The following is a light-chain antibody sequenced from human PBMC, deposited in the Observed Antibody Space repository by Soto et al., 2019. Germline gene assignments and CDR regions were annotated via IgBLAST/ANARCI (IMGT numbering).Light chain of an antibody. V-gene: IGLV2-14*01. CDR2: DVT. CDR3: SSYTGISNS. CDR1: SSDVGRYNY. J-gene: IGLJ3*02. Sequence: QSALTQPASVSGSPGQSITISCTGTSSDVGRYNYVSWYQQHPGKYPKLIIYDVTYRPSGVSDRFSGSKSGSTASLTISGLQAEDEADDYCSSYTGISNSFGGGTKLTVL.